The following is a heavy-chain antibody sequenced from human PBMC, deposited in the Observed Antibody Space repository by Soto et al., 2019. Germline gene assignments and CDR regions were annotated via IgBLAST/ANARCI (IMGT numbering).Heavy chain of an antibody. CDR1: GFTFSSYI. J-gene: IGHJ4*02. CDR2: INQDGSEK. CDR3: SKGLTRGDY. D-gene: IGHD7-27*01. V-gene: IGHV3-7*01. Sequence: GGSLRLSCAASGFTFSSYIMNWVRQAPGKGLEWVANINQDGSEKYYMDSVKGRLTISRDNAKNSLYLQMNSLRAEDTAVYYCSKGLTRGDYWGQGTVVTVSS.